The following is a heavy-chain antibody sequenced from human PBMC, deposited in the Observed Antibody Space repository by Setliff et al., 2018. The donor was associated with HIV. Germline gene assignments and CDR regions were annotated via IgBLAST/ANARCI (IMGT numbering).Heavy chain of an antibody. CDR2: INEDGNKK. CDR1: RFSFTTSW. V-gene: IGHV3-7*03. Sequence: PGGSLRLSCAASRFSFTTSWMTWVRQAPGKGLEWIANINEDGNKKYHAGSVWGRFTISRDNAKNSLYLQMNSLRAEDTAFYYCVRGAFGESDYWGRGTLVTVSS. D-gene: IGHD3-10*01. J-gene: IGHJ4*02. CDR3: VRGAFGESDY.